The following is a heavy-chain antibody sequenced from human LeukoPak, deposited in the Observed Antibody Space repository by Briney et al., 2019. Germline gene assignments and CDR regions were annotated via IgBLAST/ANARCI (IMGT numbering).Heavy chain of an antibody. CDR1: GFTFSSYD. CDR2: IGTAGDT. CDR3: ARGPAANSGNYYVGDY. V-gene: IGHV3-13*01. D-gene: IGHD1-26*01. Sequence: GGSLRLSCAASGFTFSSYDMHWVRQATGKGLEWVSAIGTAGDTYYPGSVKGRFTISRENAKNTLYLQMNSLRAEDTAVYYCARGPAANSGNYYVGDYWGQGTLVTASS. J-gene: IGHJ4*02.